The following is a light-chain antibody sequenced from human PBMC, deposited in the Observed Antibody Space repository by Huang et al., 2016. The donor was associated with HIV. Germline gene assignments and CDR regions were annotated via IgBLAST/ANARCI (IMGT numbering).Light chain of an antibody. CDR3: QQYSRTPYT. CDR2: WAS. V-gene: IGKV4-1*01. J-gene: IGKJ2*01. Sequence: DIVMTQSPDSLAVSLGGRATIDCTSSQILLHSSNTKYSVAWYQLKPGQAPKLLIFWASTRELGVPDRFSGSESGTDFTLTISSLQAEDVAVYYCQQYSRTPYTFGQGTKLEI. CDR1: QILLHSSNTKYS.